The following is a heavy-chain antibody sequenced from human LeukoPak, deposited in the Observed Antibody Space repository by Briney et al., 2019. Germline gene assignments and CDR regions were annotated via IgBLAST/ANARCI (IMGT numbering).Heavy chain of an antibody. V-gene: IGHV3-48*03. CDR1: GFTFSSYE. J-gene: IGHJ6*02. CDR3: ARDGYDSSGYYYPYGMDV. Sequence: GGSLRLSCAASGFTFSSYEMNWVRQAPGKGLEWLSYISSSGSTIYYADSVKGRFTISRDNAKNSLYLQMNSLRAEDAAVYYCARDGYDSSGYYYPYGMDVWGQGTTVTVSS. D-gene: IGHD3-22*01. CDR2: ISSSGSTI.